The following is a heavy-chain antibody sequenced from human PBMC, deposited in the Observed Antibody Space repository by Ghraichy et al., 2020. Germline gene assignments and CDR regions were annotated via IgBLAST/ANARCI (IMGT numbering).Heavy chain of an antibody. Sequence: GESLNISCAASGFTFSSYWMSWVRQAPGKGLEWVANIKQDGSEKYYVDSVKGRFTISRDNAKNSLYLQMNSLRAEDTAVYYCAREGDSEYFQHWGQGTLVTVSS. D-gene: IGHD3-22*01. V-gene: IGHV3-7*03. CDR1: GFTFSSYW. CDR3: AREGDSEYFQH. J-gene: IGHJ1*01. CDR2: IKQDGSEK.